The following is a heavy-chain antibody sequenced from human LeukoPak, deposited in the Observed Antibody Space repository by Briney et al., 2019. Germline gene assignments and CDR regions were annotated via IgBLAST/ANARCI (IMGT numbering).Heavy chain of an antibody. CDR2: INPSGGST. V-gene: IGHV1-46*01. Sequence: ASVKVSCKASGYTFTSYYMHWVRQAPGQGLEWMGIINPSGGSTSYVQKFQGRVTMTRDTSTSTVYMELSSLRSEDTAVYYCARQLPTPQYYYDSSGYYPFDYWGQGTLVTVSS. D-gene: IGHD3-22*01. J-gene: IGHJ4*02. CDR1: GYTFTSYY. CDR3: ARQLPTPQYYYDSSGYYPFDY.